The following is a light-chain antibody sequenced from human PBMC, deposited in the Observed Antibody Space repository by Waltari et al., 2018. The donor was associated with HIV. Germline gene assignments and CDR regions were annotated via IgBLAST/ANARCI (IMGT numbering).Light chain of an antibody. V-gene: IGLV1-40*01. CDR3: QSYDSTLSGV. CDR1: NSNIGAGYD. Sequence: QSVLTQPPSVSGAPGQTVTISCTGSNSNIGAGYDVHWYQQLPGTAPKLLSEVNNNRPSGVPDRFSGSKSGTSASLTITGLQAEDEADYYCQSYDSTLSGVFGGGNKLTVL. CDR2: VNN. J-gene: IGLJ3*02.